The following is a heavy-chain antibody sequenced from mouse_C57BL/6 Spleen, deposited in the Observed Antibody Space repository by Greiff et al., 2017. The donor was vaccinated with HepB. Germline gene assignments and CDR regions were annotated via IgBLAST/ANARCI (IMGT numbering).Heavy chain of an antibody. CDR3: ARNGYYGAWFAY. Sequence: QVQLKQSGPGLVQPSQSLSITCTVSGFSLTSYGVHWVRQSPGKGLEWLGVIWSGGSTDYNAAFISRLSISKDNSKSHVFFKMNSLQADDTAIYYCARNGYYGAWFAYWGQGTLVTVSA. D-gene: IGHD1-1*01. V-gene: IGHV2-2*01. CDR1: GFSLTSYG. CDR2: IWSGGST. J-gene: IGHJ3*01.